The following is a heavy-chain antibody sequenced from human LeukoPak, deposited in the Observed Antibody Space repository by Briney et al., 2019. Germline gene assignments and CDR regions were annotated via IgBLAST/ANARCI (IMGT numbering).Heavy chain of an antibody. CDR3: ARGRGYYDFWSGYYDYYYYGMDV. CDR1: GYTFTSYD. CDR2: MNPNSGNT. D-gene: IGHD3-3*01. J-gene: IGHJ6*02. Sequence: ASVKVSCKASGYTFTSYDINWVRQATGQGLEWMGWMNPNSGNTGYAQKFQGRVTMTRNTSISTAYMELSSLRSEDTAVYYCARGRGYYDFWSGYYDYYYYGMDVWGQGTTVTVSS. V-gene: IGHV1-8*01.